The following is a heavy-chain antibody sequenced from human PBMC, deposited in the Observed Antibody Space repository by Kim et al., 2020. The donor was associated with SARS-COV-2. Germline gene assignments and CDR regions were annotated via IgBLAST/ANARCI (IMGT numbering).Heavy chain of an antibody. CDR3: ARLGSGWYGYFQH. V-gene: IGHV4-39*01. D-gene: IGHD6-19*01. J-gene: IGHJ1*01. Sequence: YNPSLKSRVTISVDTSKNQFSLKLSSVTAADTAVYYCARLGSGWYGYFQHWGQGTLVTVSS.